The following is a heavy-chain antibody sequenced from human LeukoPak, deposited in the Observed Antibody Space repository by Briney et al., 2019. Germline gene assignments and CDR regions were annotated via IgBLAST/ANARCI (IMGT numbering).Heavy chain of an antibody. CDR1: GGSFSGYY. Sequence: SETQSLTCAVYGGSFSGYYWSWIRQTPGNGLEWIGEINHSGSTNYNPSLKSRVTISVDTSKNQFSLKLSSVTAADTAVYYCARGGGSAQSGTDDYWGQGTLVTVSS. D-gene: IGHD3-3*01. CDR3: ARGGGSAQSGTDDY. V-gene: IGHV4-34*01. J-gene: IGHJ4*02. CDR2: INHSGST.